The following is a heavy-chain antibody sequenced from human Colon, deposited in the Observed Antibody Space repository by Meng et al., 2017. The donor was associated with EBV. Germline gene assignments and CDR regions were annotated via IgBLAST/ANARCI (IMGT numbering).Heavy chain of an antibody. V-gene: IGHV4-34*12. D-gene: IGHD2-8*02. CDR1: GGSLSGAY. CDR3: ARRPTGIDY. Sequence: QVKLPRWGGGLLKPSVTLFLTCAVNGGSLSGAYWNWIRQPPGKGLEWIGEIIHGGSPSYNPSLKSRVTISIDTSKNQLSLMLSSVTAADTAVYYCARRPTGIDYWGQGTLVTVSS. CDR2: IIHGGSP. J-gene: IGHJ4*02.